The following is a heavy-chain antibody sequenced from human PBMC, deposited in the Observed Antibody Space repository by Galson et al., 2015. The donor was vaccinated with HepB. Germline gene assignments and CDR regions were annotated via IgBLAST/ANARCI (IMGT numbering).Heavy chain of an antibody. Sequence: PALVKPTQTLTLTCTFSGSSLSTSEEGVGGAWIRQPPGKALEWLALIYWDDDQRYSPSLKNRLTITKDSSKDQVVLIMTRMDPMDTATYYCAHIRDSASVRFDSWGQGAQVTVSS. V-gene: IGHV2-5*02. CDR2: IYWDDDQ. J-gene: IGHJ5*01. CDR3: AHIRDSASVRFDS. CDR1: GSSLSTSEEG. D-gene: IGHD4-17*01.